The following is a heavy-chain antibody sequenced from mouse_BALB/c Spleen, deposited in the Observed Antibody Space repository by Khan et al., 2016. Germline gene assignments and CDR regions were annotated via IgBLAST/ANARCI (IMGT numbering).Heavy chain of an antibody. D-gene: IGHD2-13*01. J-gene: IGHJ4*01. CDR2: IDPANDTP. CDR1: GFNIKDTY. CDR3: ASTSNGDYGALDY. V-gene: IGHV14-3*02. Sequence: VQLKQSGAELVKPGASVKLSCTASGFNIKDTYMHWVKQRPEQGLEWFGRIDPANDTPKSDPKFQGKATITADTSSNTAYLHLSSLTSEDTAVYYCASTSNGDYGALDYWGQGTSVPVSS.